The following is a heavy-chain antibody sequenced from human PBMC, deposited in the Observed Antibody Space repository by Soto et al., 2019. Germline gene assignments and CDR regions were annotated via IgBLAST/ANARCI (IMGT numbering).Heavy chain of an antibody. CDR1: GCSFGTYC. CDR3: ARHAITVSTGLDNWFDH. Sequence: SETLSLTCTLSGCSFGTYCWSWIRQPPGKGLEWIADINYSVSTNYNPSLKTRVTISVDPSKNQFSLKLSSVTAADAAVYFCARHAITVSTGLDNWFDHWGQGTLVTVSS. V-gene: IGHV4-59*08. J-gene: IGHJ5*02. CDR2: INYSVST. D-gene: IGHD4-4*01.